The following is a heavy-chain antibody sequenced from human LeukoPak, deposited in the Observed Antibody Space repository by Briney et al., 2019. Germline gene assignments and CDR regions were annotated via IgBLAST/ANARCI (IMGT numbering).Heavy chain of an antibody. D-gene: IGHD1-26*01. CDR3: ARFLRGATNALEI. V-gene: IGHV4-59*01. J-gene: IGHJ3*02. CDR1: GGSISSYY. CDR2: IYYSGST. Sequence: SETLSLTCTVSGGSISSYYWSWIRQPPGKGLEWIGYIYYSGSTNYNPSLKSRVTISVDTSKNQFSLKLSSVTAADTAVYYCARFLRGATNALEIWGQGTMVTVSS.